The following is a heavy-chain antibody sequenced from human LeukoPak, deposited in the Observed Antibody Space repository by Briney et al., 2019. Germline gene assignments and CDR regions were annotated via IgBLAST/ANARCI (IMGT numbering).Heavy chain of an antibody. Sequence: GGSLQISCKGSGYSFNNYWIGWVRQVPGKSLEWMGIIYPGDSDTRYSPSFQGQVTISADKSISTAYLQWNSLKASDTAMYYCARQSGWFHPWGQGTLVTVSS. CDR1: GYSFNNYW. CDR2: IYPGDSDT. CDR3: ARQSGWFHP. V-gene: IGHV5-51*01. J-gene: IGHJ5*02.